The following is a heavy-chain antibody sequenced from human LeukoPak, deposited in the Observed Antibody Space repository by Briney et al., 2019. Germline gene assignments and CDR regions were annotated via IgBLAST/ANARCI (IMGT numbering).Heavy chain of an antibody. CDR1: GDSISSGGYY. CDR3: ARIRITMIVVVITTRYFDL. J-gene: IGHJ2*01. Sequence: SSQTLSLTCTVSGDSISSGGYYWSWIRQHLGKGLEWIGYIHYSGSTYYNPSLKSRVTISVDTSKNQFSLKLSSVTAADTAVYYCARIRITMIVVVITTRYFDLWGRGTLVTVSS. CDR2: IHYSGST. D-gene: IGHD3-22*01. V-gene: IGHV4-31*03.